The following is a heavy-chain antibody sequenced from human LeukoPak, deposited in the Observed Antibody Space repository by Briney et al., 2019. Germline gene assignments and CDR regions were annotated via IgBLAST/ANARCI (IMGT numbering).Heavy chain of an antibody. D-gene: IGHD6-13*01. V-gene: IGHV1-18*01. CDR3: ARDQRGRRSWYGGLFDY. CDR1: GYSFTSYG. Sequence: ASVKVSCKASGYSFTSYGISWVRQAPGQGLEWMGWVNGYNGKTNYVQNLQDRVTMTTDTSTSTAYMELRSLRSDDTAVYYCARDQRGRRSWYGGLFDYWGQGTLVTVSS. CDR2: VNGYNGKT. J-gene: IGHJ4*02.